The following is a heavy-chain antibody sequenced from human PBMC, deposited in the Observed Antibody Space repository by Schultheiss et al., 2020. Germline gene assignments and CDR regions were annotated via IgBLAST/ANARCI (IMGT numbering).Heavy chain of an antibody. CDR3: ARDPRSLVVAATLGLDSDWFDP. V-gene: IGHV3-33*08. Sequence: GGSLRLSCAASGFTFDDYAMHWVRQAPGKGLVWVAVIWYDGSNKYYADSVKGRFTISRDNSKNTLYLQMNSLRAEDTAVYYCARDPRSLVVAATLGLDSDWFDPWGQGTLVTVSS. CDR1: GFTFDDYA. CDR2: IWYDGSNK. D-gene: IGHD2-15*01. J-gene: IGHJ5*02.